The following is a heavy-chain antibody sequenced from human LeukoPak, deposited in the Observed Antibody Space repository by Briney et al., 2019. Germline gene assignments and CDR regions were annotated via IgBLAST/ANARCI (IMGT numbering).Heavy chain of an antibody. J-gene: IGHJ1*01. CDR2: ISDSSAM. V-gene: IGHV3-48*04. CDR1: GFTFSTYS. D-gene: IGHD2-21*02. CDR3: TSWGDTTAEYFQR. Sequence: GGSLRLSCAASGFTFSTYSMKWVRQAPGKGLEWVSYISDSSAMYYADSVRGRFTISRENAQNSMYLQMNSLRVEDTAVYYCTSWGDTTAEYFQRWGQGTLVTVSS.